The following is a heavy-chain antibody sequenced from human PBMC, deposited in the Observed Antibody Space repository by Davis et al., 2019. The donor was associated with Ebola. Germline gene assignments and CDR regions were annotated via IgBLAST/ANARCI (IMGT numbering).Heavy chain of an antibody. CDR1: GGSISRGGYY. D-gene: IGHD3-16*01. V-gene: IGHV4-31*03. J-gene: IGHJ6*02. CDR3: ARDRAYVGVTDYGMDV. CDR2: IYYSGST. Sequence: PSETLSLTCTVSGGSISRGGYYWSWIRQHPGKGLEWIGYIYYSGSTYYNPSLKSRVTISVDTSKNQFSLKLSSVTAADTAVYYCARDRAYVGVTDYGMDVWGQGTTVTVSS.